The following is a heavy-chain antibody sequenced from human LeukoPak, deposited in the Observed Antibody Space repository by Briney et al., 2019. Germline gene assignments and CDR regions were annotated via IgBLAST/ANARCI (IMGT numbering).Heavy chain of an antibody. D-gene: IGHD2-15*01. Sequence: PGGSLRLSCAASGFTFSRLAMTWVRQAPGKGLEWVSAISGSGGSTYYADSVKGRFTISRDNSKNTLYLQMNSLRAEDTAVYYCAKVLMVAATSPVDYWGQGTLVTVSS. CDR1: GFTFSRLA. J-gene: IGHJ4*02. V-gene: IGHV3-23*01. CDR2: ISGSGGST. CDR3: AKVLMVAATSPVDY.